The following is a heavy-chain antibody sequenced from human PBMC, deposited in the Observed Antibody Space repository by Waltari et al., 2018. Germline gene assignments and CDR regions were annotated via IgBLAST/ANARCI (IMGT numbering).Heavy chain of an antibody. CDR2: ISSSGPTI. V-gene: IGHV3-48*03. J-gene: IGHJ4*02. CDR1: GFSLSDYG. Sequence: EVQLVESGGGLVQPGGSLRLSCAASGFSLSDYGMNWVRQAPGKGLEWLSFISSSGPTIHYADSVKGRFTVSRDNTKNSLSLQMNSLRAEDTAVYYCARVWGVTTSDFWGRGTLVTVSS. D-gene: IGHD4-17*01. CDR3: ARVWGVTTSDF.